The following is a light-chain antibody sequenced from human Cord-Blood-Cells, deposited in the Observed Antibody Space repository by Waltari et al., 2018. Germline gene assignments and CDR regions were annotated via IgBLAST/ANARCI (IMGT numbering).Light chain of an antibody. Sequence: QSALTQPDSVSGSPGQSVTISCTGTSSDVGGYNYVSWYQQHPGKAPKLMIYDVSKRPSGVPDRFSGPKSGNTASLTISGLQAEDEADYYCCSYAGSYVVFGGGTKLTVL. V-gene: IGLV2-11*01. CDR2: DVS. J-gene: IGLJ2*01. CDR3: CSYAGSYVV. CDR1: SSDVGGYNY.